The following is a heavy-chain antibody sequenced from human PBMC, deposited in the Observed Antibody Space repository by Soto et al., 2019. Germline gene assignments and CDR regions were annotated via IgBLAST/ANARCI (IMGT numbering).Heavy chain of an antibody. CDR3: AREYFDYGMDV. J-gene: IGHJ6*02. V-gene: IGHV4-30-4*01. CDR1: GGSTSSGDYY. CDR2: IYYSGST. D-gene: IGHD3-9*01. Sequence: PSETLSLTCTVSGGSTSSGDYYWSWIRQPPGKGLEWIGYIYYSGSTYYNPSLKSRVTISVDTSKNQFSLKLSSVTAADTAVYYCAREYFDYGMDVWGQGTTVTVSS.